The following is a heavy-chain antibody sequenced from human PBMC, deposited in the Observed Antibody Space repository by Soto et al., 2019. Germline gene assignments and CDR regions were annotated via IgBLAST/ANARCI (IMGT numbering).Heavy chain of an antibody. D-gene: IGHD5-12*01. CDR3: AKSVVGIYSGYDDTTKDTAMAFDY. V-gene: IGHV4-31*03. CDR2: IYYSGST. CDR1: GGSISSGGYY. J-gene: IGHJ4*02. Sequence: PWETLSLTCTVSGGSISSGGYYWSWIRQHPGKGLEWIGYIYYSGSTYYNPSLKSRVTISVDTSKNQFSLKLSSVTAADTAVYYCAKSVVGIYSGYDDTTKDTAMAFDYWGQGTLVTVSS.